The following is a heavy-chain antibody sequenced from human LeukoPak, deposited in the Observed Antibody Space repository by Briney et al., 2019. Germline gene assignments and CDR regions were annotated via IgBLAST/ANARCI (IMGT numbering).Heavy chain of an antibody. CDR1: GGSISSYY. Sequence: PSETLSLTCTVSGGSISSYYWSWIRQPPGKGLEWIGYIYYSGSTNYNPSLKSRVTMSVDTSKNQFSLKLSSVTAADTAVYYCARDLSDFWSGYHDYWGQGTLVTVSS. V-gene: IGHV4-59*12. CDR2: IYYSGST. CDR3: ARDLSDFWSGYHDY. J-gene: IGHJ4*02. D-gene: IGHD3-3*01.